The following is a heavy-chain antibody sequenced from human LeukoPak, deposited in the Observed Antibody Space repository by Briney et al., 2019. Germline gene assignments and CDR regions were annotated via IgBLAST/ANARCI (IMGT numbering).Heavy chain of an antibody. CDR2: IKPDGSQK. V-gene: IGHV3-7*03. J-gene: IGHJ4*02. Sequence: GGSLRLSCSGSGFSFSSYWMSWVRQAPGKGLEWVANIKPDGSQKYYVDSVEGRFTISRDDAQNSLFLQISSLRVEDSAVYYCARDRDSNWYPYLDCWGQGTLVAVSS. CDR1: GFSFSSYW. D-gene: IGHD6-13*01. CDR3: ARDRDSNWYPYLDC.